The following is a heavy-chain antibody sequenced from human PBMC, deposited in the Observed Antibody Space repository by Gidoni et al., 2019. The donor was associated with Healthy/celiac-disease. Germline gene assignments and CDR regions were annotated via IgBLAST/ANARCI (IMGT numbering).Heavy chain of an antibody. CDR2: IYHSGRT. J-gene: IGHJ5*02. CDR3: ARDLPGVGA. D-gene: IGHD3-16*01. CDR1: GYSLSSGYY. V-gene: IGHV4-38-2*02. Sequence: QVQLQESGPGLVKPSATLSLTCPGYGYSLSSGYYWGWIRQPPGKGLEWIGSIYHSGRTYYNPSLKSRVTISVDTSKTQFSLKLSSVTAAYTAVYYCARDLPGVGAWGQGTLVTVSS.